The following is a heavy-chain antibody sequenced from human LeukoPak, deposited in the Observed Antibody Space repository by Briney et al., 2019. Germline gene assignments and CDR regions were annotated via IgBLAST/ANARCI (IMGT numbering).Heavy chain of an antibody. J-gene: IGHJ4*02. CDR1: GFTFSSAW. CDR2: IKSKTDGGST. Sequence: GGSLRLSCAASGFTFSSAWMTWVRRAPGKGLEWVGRIKSKTDGGSTDYAEPVKVRFTISRDDSKNTLYLQMNSLKTEDTAVYYYTTECAYYYDSSGYDPYYFDYWGQGTLVTVSS. D-gene: IGHD3-22*01. V-gene: IGHV3-15*01. CDR3: TTECAYYYDSSGYDPYYFDY.